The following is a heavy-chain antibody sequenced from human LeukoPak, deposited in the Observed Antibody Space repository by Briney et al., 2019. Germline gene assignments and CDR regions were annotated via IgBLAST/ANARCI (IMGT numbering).Heavy chain of an antibody. Sequence: SETLSLTCSVSGGSISSGGYYWSWIRQHPGKGLEWIGYIAYSGSTYYNPSLESRVTISVDTSKNQFSLKLSSVTAADTAVYYCARDSPYSGSRNFDYWGQGTLVTVSS. V-gene: IGHV4-31*03. CDR1: GGSISSGGYY. CDR3: ARDSPYSGSRNFDY. CDR2: IAYSGST. D-gene: IGHD1-26*01. J-gene: IGHJ4*02.